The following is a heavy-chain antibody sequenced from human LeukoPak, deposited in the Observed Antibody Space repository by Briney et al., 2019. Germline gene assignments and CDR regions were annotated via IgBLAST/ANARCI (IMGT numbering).Heavy chain of an antibody. CDR3: ARGAIFGVALSNGWIDP. D-gene: IGHD3-3*01. V-gene: IGHV1-69*13. J-gene: IGHJ5*02. CDR2: IIPIFGTA. Sequence: GASVKVSCKACGYTFIGHYIHWVRQAPGQRLEWMGGIIPIFGTANYAQKFQGRVTITADESTSTAYMQLSSLRSEDTAVYYCARGAIFGVALSNGWIDPWGQGTLVTVSS. CDR1: GYTFIGHY.